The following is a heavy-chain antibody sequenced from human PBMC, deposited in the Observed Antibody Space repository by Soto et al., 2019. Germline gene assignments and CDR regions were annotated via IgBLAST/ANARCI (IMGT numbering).Heavy chain of an antibody. CDR1: GFTFSSYG. Sequence: GGSLRLSCAASGFTFSSYGMHWVRQAPGKGLEWVAVISYDGSNKYYADSVKGRFTISRDNSKNTLYLQMNSLRAEDTAVYYCAKDQDSYYYYGMDVWGQGTTVTVS. CDR3: AKDQDSYYYYGMDV. V-gene: IGHV3-30*18. CDR2: ISYDGSNK. J-gene: IGHJ6*02.